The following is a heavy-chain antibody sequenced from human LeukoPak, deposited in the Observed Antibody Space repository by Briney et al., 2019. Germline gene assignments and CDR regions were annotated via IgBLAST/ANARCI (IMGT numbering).Heavy chain of an antibody. D-gene: IGHD6-19*01. V-gene: IGHV1-69*01. CDR3: ASRALGYSSGWYHY. CDR2: IIPIFGTA. Sequence: VASVKVSCKASGRTFSSYAISWVRQAPGQGLEWMGGIIPIFGTANYAQKFQGRVTITADESTSTAYMELSSLRSEDTAVYYCASRALGYSSGWYHYWGQGTLVTVSS. J-gene: IGHJ4*02. CDR1: GRTFSSYA.